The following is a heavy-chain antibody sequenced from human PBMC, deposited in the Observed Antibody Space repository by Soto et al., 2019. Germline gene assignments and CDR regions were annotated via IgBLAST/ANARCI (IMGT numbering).Heavy chain of an antibody. CDR2: IDYSGGA. D-gene: IGHD1-7*01. CDR3: ARGRPWELYDY. J-gene: IGHJ4*02. Sequence: QVQLQESGPGLVKASETLSLTCTVSSGSTSPYYWSWLRQPPGKGLEWIGFIDYSGGARYNPSLNSRVTMSLDTSENQISLKLSAMTAADTAVYLCARGRPWELYDYWVQGTLVTVSS. V-gene: IGHV4-59*01. CDR1: SGSTSPYY.